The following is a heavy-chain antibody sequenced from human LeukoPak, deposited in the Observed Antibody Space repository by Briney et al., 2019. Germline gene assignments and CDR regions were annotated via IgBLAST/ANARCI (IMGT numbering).Heavy chain of an antibody. V-gene: IGHV3-23*01. CDR3: AKYYDFWSGYLGVFDH. CDR2: ISGSGGST. J-gene: IGHJ4*02. D-gene: IGHD3-3*01. Sequence: GGSLRLSCAASGFTFSSYAMSWVRQAPGKGLEWVSAISGSGGSTYYADSVKGRFTISRDNSKNTLYLQMNSLRAEDTAVYYCAKYYDFWSGYLGVFDHWGQGTLVTVSS. CDR1: GFTFSSYA.